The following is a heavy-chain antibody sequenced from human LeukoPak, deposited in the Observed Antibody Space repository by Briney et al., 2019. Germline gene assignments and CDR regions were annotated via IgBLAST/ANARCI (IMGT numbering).Heavy chain of an antibody. V-gene: IGHV3-23*01. CDR3: AKGEPSGSYYTGWGYFDY. J-gene: IGHJ4*02. CDR1: GFTFSSYS. Sequence: GGSLRLSCAASGFTFSSYSMNWVRQAPGKGLEWVSAISGSGGSTYYADSVKGRFTISRDNSKNTLYLQMNSLRAEDTAVYYCAKGEPSGSYYTGWGYFDYSGQGTLVTVSS. CDR2: ISGSGGST. D-gene: IGHD1-26*01.